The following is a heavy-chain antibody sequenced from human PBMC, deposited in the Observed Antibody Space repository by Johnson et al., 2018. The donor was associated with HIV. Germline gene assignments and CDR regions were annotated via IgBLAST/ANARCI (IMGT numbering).Heavy chain of an antibody. D-gene: IGHD4-23*01. CDR2: IYSGGST. Sequence: VQLVESGGGLVQPGGSLRLSCAASGFTFSSYDMHWVRQATGKGLEWVSVIYSGGSTYYADSVKGRFTISRDNSKNTLYLQMGSLRAEDMAVYYCARDGGETVVGSGAFDIWGQGTMVTVSS. CDR1: GFTFSSYD. V-gene: IGHV3-66*02. CDR3: ARDGGETVVGSGAFDI. J-gene: IGHJ3*02.